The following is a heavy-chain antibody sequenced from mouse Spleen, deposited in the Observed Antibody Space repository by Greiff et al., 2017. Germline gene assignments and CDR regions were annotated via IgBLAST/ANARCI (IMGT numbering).Heavy chain of an antibody. V-gene: IGHV1-82*01. CDR1: GYAFSSSW. Sequence: QVQLKESGPELVKPGASVKISCKASGYAFSSSWMNWVKQRPGKGLEWIGRIYPGDGDTNYNGKFKGKATLTADKSSSTAYMQLSSLTSEDSAVYFCARNSYYSYDDYWGQGTTLTVSS. D-gene: IGHD2-12*01. CDR3: ARNSYYSYDDY. J-gene: IGHJ2*01. CDR2: IYPGDGDT.